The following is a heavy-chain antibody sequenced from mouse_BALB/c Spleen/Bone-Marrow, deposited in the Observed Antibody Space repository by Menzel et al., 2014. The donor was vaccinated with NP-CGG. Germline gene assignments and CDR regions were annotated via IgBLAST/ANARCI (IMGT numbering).Heavy chain of an antibody. CDR1: GYTFTDYA. V-gene: IGHV1-67*01. D-gene: IGHD1-1*01. J-gene: IGHJ2*01. CDR2: ISTYPGNT. Sequence: QVQLQQSGPELVRPGVSVKISCKGSGYTFTDYAMHWVEQSHAKSLEWIGVISTYPGNTNYNQKFKGKATMTVDKSSSTAYMELARLTSEDSAIYYCASYYGSSYFDYWGQGTTLTVSS. CDR3: ASYYGSSYFDY.